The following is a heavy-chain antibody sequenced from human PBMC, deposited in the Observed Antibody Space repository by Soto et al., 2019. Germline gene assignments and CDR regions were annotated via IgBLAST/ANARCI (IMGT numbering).Heavy chain of an antibody. D-gene: IGHD3-22*01. Sequence: SETLSLTCAVYGGSFSGYYWSWIRQPPGKGLEWIGEINHSGSTNYNPSLKSRVTISVDTSKNQFSLKLSSVTAADTAVYYCGRGVIVVARTNWFDPWGQGTLVTVSS. V-gene: IGHV4-34*01. CDR3: GRGVIVVARTNWFDP. J-gene: IGHJ5*02. CDR1: GGSFSGYY. CDR2: INHSGST.